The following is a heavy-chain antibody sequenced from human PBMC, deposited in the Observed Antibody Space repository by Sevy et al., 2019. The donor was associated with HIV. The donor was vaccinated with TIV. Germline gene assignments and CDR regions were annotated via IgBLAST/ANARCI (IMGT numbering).Heavy chain of an antibody. CDR2: IYYNGST. CDR1: GGSISSYF. V-gene: IGHV4-59*01. Sequence: SETLSLTCTVSGGSISSYFWSWIRQPPGKGLEWIGYIYYNGSTNYSPFLKSRVTISVDTPKNQFSLKLNSVTAADTAVYYCARGSIDYYYYMDVWGKGTTVTVSS. J-gene: IGHJ6*03. CDR3: ARGSIDYYYYMDV.